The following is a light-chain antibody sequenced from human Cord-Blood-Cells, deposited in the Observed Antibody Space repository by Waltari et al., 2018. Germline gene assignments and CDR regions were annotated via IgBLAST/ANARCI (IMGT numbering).Light chain of an antibody. CDR2: GAS. Sequence: EIVMTQSPATLSVSPGERATLSCRASQSVSSNLAWYQQKPGHAPRLLIYGASTRATGIPARFSGSGSGTEFTLTISSLQSEDFAVYYCQQYNNWPLTFGGGIKVEIK. CDR1: QSVSSN. J-gene: IGKJ4*01. V-gene: IGKV3-15*01. CDR3: QQYNNWPLT.